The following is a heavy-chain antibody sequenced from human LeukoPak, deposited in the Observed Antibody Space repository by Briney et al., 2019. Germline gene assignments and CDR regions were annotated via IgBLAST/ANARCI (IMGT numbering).Heavy chain of an antibody. J-gene: IGHJ4*02. D-gene: IGHD6-19*01. CDR2: ISSSSSYT. Sequence: GGSLRLSCAASGFTFSGYYMSWIRQAPGKGLEWVSYISSSSSYTNYADSVKGRFTISRDNAKNSLYLQMNSLRAEDTAVYYCARGQIAVAGTPRRPPDYWGQGTLVTVSS. CDR3: ARGQIAVAGTPRRPPDY. CDR1: GFTFSGYY. V-gene: IGHV3-11*06.